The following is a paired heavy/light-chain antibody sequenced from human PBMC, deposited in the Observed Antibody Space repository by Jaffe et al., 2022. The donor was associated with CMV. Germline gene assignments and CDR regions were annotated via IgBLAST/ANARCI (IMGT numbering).Heavy chain of an antibody. D-gene: IGHD2-8*01. CDR3: ARLAPDIVLMVYAISGPFDY. J-gene: IGHJ4*02. V-gene: IGHV4-31*03. CDR2: IYYSGST. CDR1: GGSISSGGYY. Sequence: QVQLQESGPGLVKPSQTLSLTCTVSGGSISSGGYYWSWIRQHPGKGLEWIGYIYYSGSTYYNPSLKSRVTISVDTSKNQFSLKLSSVTAADTAVYYCARLAPDIVLMVYAISGPFDYWGQGTLVTVSS.
Light chain of an antibody. CDR2: GAS. V-gene: IGKV3-15*01. J-gene: IGKJ2*01. Sequence: EIVMTQSPATLSVSPGERATLSCRASQSVSSNLAWYQQKPGQAPRLLIYGASTRATGIPARFSGSGSGTEFTLTISSLQSEDFAVYYCQQYNNWPPSTFGQGTKLEIK. CDR1: QSVSSN. CDR3: QQYNNWPPST.